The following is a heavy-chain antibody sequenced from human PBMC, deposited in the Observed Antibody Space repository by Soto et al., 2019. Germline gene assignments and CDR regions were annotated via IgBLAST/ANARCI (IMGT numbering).Heavy chain of an antibody. V-gene: IGHV4-30-4*01. CDR3: ARDRRVTNSWSPGDSYHYGLDV. Sequence: SEPLSLTCAVSGGSFSGYYWSWIRQAPGKGLERIGSIFYSGATSYNPSLASRVTILLDRAKNQFSLKLDSVTAADTAVYYCARDRRVTNSWSPGDSYHYGLDVWGQGTTVTVSS. CDR1: GGSFSGYY. J-gene: IGHJ6*01. D-gene: IGHD6-13*01. CDR2: IFYSGAT.